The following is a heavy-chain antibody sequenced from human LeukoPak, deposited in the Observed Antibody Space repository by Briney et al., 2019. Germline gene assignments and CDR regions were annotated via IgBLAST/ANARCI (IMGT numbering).Heavy chain of an antibody. D-gene: IGHD3-22*01. CDR3: ARDLSDDSSGYSYYFDY. CDR1: GGSISSSSYY. Sequence: PSQTLSLTCTASGGSISSSSYYWGWIRQPPGKGREWIVSIYYSGSTYYNPSLKSRVTISVDTSKNQFSLKLSSVTAADTAVYYCARDLSDDSSGYSYYFDYWGQGTLVTVSS. J-gene: IGHJ4*02. V-gene: IGHV4-39*07. CDR2: IYYSGST.